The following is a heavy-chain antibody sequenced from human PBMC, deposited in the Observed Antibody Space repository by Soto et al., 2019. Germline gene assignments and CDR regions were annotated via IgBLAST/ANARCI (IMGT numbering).Heavy chain of an antibody. J-gene: IGHJ4*02. V-gene: IGHV4-30-4*01. CDR3: ARDTGYYDSSGKNFFDY. D-gene: IGHD3-22*01. CDR1: LGSITIGPYC. CDR2: IYYSGST. Sequence: PSETLSVSCIVSLGSITIGPYCWRRIRQPPGTGLEWIGYIYYSGSTSYNPSLKSRVTISVHTSKNQFSLKLSSVTAADTAVYYCARDTGYYDSSGKNFFDYWGQGTMVTVSS.